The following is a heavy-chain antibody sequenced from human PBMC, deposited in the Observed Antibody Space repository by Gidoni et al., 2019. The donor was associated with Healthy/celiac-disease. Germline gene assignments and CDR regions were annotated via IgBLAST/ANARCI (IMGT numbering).Heavy chain of an antibody. CDR2: IIPIFGTA. CDR3: ARDHYGDYAKIYYYYGMDV. D-gene: IGHD4-17*01. J-gene: IGHJ6*02. CDR1: GGTFSSYA. V-gene: IGHV1-69*06. Sequence: QVQLVQSGAEVKKPGSSVKVSCKASGGTFSSYAISWVRQAPGQGLEWMGGIIPIFGTANYAQKFQGRVTITADKSTSTAYMVLSSLRSEDTAVYYCARDHYGDYAKIYYYYGMDVWGQGTTVTVSS.